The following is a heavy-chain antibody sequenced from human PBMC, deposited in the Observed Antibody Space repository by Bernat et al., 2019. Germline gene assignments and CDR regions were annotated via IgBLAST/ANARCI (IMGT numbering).Heavy chain of an antibody. J-gene: IGHJ3*02. CDR2: IYTSGST. CDR3: ARDRAVYYYDSSGYSNDAFDI. CDR1: GGSISSGSYY. Sequence: QVQLQESGPGLVKPSQTLSLTCTVSGGSISSGSYYWSWIRQPAGKGLEWIGRIYTSGSTNYNPSLKSRVTISVDTSKNRFSLKLSSVTAADTAVYYCARDRAVYYYDSSGYSNDAFDIWGQGTMVTVPS. V-gene: IGHV4-61*02. D-gene: IGHD3-22*01.